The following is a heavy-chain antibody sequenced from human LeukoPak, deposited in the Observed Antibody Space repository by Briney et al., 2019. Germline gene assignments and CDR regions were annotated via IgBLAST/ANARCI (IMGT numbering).Heavy chain of an antibody. J-gene: IGHJ4*02. V-gene: IGHV3-7*01. CDR3: ATDRGWRTSGYYLYYFEY. D-gene: IGHD3-3*01. CDR2: IKHDGSEK. CDR1: GFIVSSNY. Sequence: PGGSLRLSCVASGFIVSSNYMSWVRQAPGKGLEWVASIKHDGSEKYYVDSVRGRFTISRDNTMNSLYLQMSSLRAEDTAVYYCATDRGWRTSGYYLYYFEYWGQGTLVTFSS.